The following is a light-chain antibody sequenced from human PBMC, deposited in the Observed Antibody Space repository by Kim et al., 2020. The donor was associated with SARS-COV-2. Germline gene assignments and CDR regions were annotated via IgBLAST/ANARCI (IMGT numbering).Light chain of an antibody. V-gene: IGLV7-46*01. CDR2: DIN. CDR3: LLSYSGDWV. Sequence: PGWTFTPTCDSNTGAVTSGHYPYWFQQRPGQAPRTLIYDINNKHSWTPARFSGSLIGGKAALTLSGAQPEDEADYYCLLSYSGDWVFGGGTQLTVL. J-gene: IGLJ3*02. CDR1: TGAVTSGHY.